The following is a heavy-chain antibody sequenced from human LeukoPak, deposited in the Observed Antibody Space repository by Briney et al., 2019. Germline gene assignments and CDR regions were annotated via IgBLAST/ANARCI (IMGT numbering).Heavy chain of an antibody. Sequence: SETLSLTCAVYGGSFSGYYWSWIRQPPRKGLEWIGEINHSGSTNYNPSLKSRVTISVDTSENQFSLKLSSVTAADTAVYYCAIISRRAGSPPPVWGQGTLVTVSS. D-gene: IGHD2-15*01. CDR3: AIISRRAGSPPPV. V-gene: IGHV4-34*01. CDR1: GGSFSGYY. J-gene: IGHJ4*02. CDR2: INHSGST.